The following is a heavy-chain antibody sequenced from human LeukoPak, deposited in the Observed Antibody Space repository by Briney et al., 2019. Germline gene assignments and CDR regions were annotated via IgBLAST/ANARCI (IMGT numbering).Heavy chain of an antibody. CDR3: ARTDTYSSPLGV. V-gene: IGHV4-59*01. J-gene: IGHJ4*02. CDR1: GGSISSYY. D-gene: IGHD5-18*01. CDR2: IYYRGNT. Sequence: KPSETLSLTCTVSGGSISSYYWSWIRQPPGKGLEWIGYIYYRGNTNYNPSLKSRVTISVDTSMNQFSLKLSSLTAADTAVYYCARTDTYSSPLGVWGQGTLVTVSS.